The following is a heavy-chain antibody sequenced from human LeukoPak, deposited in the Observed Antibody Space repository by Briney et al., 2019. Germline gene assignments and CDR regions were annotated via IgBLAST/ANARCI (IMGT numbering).Heavy chain of an antibody. CDR3: TGEDYFDSSGYASWRFDI. J-gene: IGHJ3*02. Sequence: SETLSLTCAVYGGSFSGYYWSWIRQPPGKGLEWIGEINHSGSTNYNPSLKSRVTISVDTSKNQFSLKLTSVTTADTAVYYCTGEDYFDSSGYASWRFDIWGQGTMVTVSS. CDR1: GGSFSGYY. V-gene: IGHV4-34*01. CDR2: INHSGST. D-gene: IGHD3-22*01.